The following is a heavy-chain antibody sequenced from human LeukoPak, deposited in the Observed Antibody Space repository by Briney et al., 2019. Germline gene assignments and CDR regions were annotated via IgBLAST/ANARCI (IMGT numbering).Heavy chain of an antibody. CDR3: AKDYFGSGIGFFDH. Sequence: GGSLRLSCAASGFTFSTYWMHWVRQAPGKGLVWVSRINSDGSSTSYADSVKGRFTIARDNAKNTLYLQMKSLRAEDTAVYYCAKDYFGSGIGFFDHWGQGTLVTVSS. D-gene: IGHD3-10*01. CDR1: GFTFSTYW. J-gene: IGHJ4*02. CDR2: INSDGSST. V-gene: IGHV3-74*01.